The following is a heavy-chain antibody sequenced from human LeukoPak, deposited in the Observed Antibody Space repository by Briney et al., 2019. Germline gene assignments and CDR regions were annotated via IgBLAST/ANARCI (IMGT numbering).Heavy chain of an antibody. D-gene: IGHD3-16*01. CDR2: IYYSGST. CDR1: GGSISSSSYY. CDR3: ARLGYYDYVWGSPNWFDP. V-gene: IGHV4-39*01. Sequence: PSETLSLTCTVSGGSISSSSYYWGWIRQPPGKGLEWIGSIYYSGSTYYNPSLKSRVTISVDTSKNQFSLKLSSVTAADTAVYYCARLGYYDYVWGSPNWFDPWGQGTLVTVSS. J-gene: IGHJ5*02.